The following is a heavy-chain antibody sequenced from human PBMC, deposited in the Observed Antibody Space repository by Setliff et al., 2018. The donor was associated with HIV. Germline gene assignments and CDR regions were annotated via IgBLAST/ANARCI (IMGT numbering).Heavy chain of an antibody. CDR3: ARATRRNDAFDI. D-gene: IGHD1-1*01. CDR2: ISHSGTA. J-gene: IGHJ3*02. Sequence: LSLTCTVSGGAISSNKWWSWVRQSPGKGLEWIGEISHSGTANYNASLKSRVTMSIDKSTDQFSLKMRSVTAADTAVYYCARATRRNDAFDIWGQGTMVTVSS. V-gene: IGHV4-4*02. CDR1: GGAISSNKW.